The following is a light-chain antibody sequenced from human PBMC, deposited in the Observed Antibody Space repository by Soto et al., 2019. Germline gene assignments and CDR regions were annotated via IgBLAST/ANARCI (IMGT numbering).Light chain of an antibody. CDR3: SSYAGSNNFV. J-gene: IGLJ1*01. CDR2: DVN. V-gene: IGLV2-8*01. CDR1: SSDVGDYDF. Sequence: QSALTQPPSASGSPGQSVTISCTGTSSDVGDYDFVSWYQQHPGRAPKLIIYDVNKRPSGVPDRFSGSKSGNTASLAVSGLQAEDEADYYCSSYAGSNNFVFGTGTKLTVL.